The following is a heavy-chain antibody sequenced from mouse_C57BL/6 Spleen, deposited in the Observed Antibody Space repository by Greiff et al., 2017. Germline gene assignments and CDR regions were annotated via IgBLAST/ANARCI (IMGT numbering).Heavy chain of an antibody. CDR3: TRGLHY. J-gene: IGHJ2*01. Sequence: EVHLVESGAELVRPGASVKLSCTASGFNIKDDYMHWVKQRPEQGLEWIGWIDPENGDTEYASKFQGKATITADTSSNTAYLQLSSLTSEDTAVYYCTRGLHYWGQGTTLTVSS. CDR2: IDPENGDT. CDR1: GFNIKDDY. V-gene: IGHV14-4*01.